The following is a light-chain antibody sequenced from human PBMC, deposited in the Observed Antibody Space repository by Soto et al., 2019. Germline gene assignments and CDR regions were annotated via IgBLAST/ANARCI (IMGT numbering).Light chain of an antibody. CDR2: EVN. Sequence: QSALTQPPSASGSPGQSVTISCTGTASDIGGYDYVSWYQQHPGKAPKLMIYEVNKRPSGVPDRFSGSKSGNTASLTVSGLQAEDEADYYCSSYGGSRVFGTGTKLTVL. V-gene: IGLV2-8*01. CDR3: SSYGGSRV. J-gene: IGLJ1*01. CDR1: ASDIGGYDY.